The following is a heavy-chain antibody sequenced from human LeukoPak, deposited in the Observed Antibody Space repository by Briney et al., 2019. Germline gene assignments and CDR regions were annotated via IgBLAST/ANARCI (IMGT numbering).Heavy chain of an antibody. J-gene: IGHJ5*02. D-gene: IGHD3-9*01. CDR2: ISGDGDST. Sequence: GGSLRLSCAASGFTFENYVMVWVRQASGKGLEWVSLISGDGDSTYYADSVKGRFTISRDNSENSLYLQMNSLRIEDTAFYYCGKAYYDILTGPFDPWGQGTLVTVSS. CDR1: GFTFENYV. CDR3: GKAYYDILTGPFDP. V-gene: IGHV3-43*02.